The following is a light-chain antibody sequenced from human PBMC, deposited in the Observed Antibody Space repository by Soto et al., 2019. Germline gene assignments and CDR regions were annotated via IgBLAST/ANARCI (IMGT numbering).Light chain of an antibody. Sequence: DIQMTQFPSTVSASVGDRVTITCRASQGISTSLGWYQQKPGKAPSLLISAASTLQSGVPSRFSGSGSGTDFTLTISSLQPADFATYYCQHAASLPYTFGQGTKVEIK. V-gene: IGKV1-12*01. CDR3: QHAASLPYT. CDR1: QGISTS. J-gene: IGKJ2*01. CDR2: AAS.